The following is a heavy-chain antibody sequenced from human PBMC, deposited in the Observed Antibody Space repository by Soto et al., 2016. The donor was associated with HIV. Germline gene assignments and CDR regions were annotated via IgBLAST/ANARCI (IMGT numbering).Heavy chain of an antibody. CDR2: TSGSVST. Sequence: EVQLLESGGGLVQPGGSLRLSCAASGFTFSSYAMNWVRQAPGKGLEWVSGTSGSVSTYYADSIKGRFTISRDNSKNTLYLQMNGLTAEDTALYYCAKDPQYYYDNTAPFDYWGQGTLVTVSS. J-gene: IGHJ4*02. D-gene: IGHD3-22*01. CDR3: AKDPQYYYDNTAPFDY. V-gene: IGHV3-23*01. CDR1: GFTFSSYA.